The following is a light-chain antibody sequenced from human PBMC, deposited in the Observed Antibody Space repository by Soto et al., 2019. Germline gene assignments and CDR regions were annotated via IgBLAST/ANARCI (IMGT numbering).Light chain of an antibody. Sequence: EVVLTQSPVTLSLSPGERATLSCRASQSFRGLLAWYQQKPGQAPRLLIYDAYNRATGIPPRFSGSGSGTDFTLTISSLEPEDSAAYYCQQSYTTPPTFGPGTIVDLK. CDR2: DAY. V-gene: IGKV3-11*01. J-gene: IGKJ3*01. CDR1: QSFRGL. CDR3: QQSYTTPPT.